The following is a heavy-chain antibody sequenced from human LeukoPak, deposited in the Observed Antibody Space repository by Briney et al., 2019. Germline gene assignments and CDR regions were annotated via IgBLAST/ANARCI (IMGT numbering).Heavy chain of an antibody. V-gene: IGHV1-18*01. CDR1: GYTFTIYG. J-gene: IGHJ4*02. D-gene: IGHD6-13*01. Sequence: RASVKVSCKASGYTFTIYGLNWVRQAPGQGLEWMGWISAYSGNTNYAQNLQDRVTMTTDTSTSTAYMELTNLRSDDTAVYYCARSFIAAAVLGDYFDYWGQGTLVTVSS. CDR2: ISAYSGNT. CDR3: ARSFIAAAVLGDYFDY.